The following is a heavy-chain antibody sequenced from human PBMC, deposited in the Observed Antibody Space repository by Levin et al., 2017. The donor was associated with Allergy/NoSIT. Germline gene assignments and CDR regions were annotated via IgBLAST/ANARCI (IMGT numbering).Heavy chain of an antibody. D-gene: IGHD5-12*01. Sequence: GGSLRLSCAASGFTFSSYAMSWVRQAPGKGLEWVSAISGSGGSTYYADSVKGRFTISRDNSKNTLYLQMNSLRAEDTAVYYCAKDRSYDIVATGTFDYWGQGTLVTVSS. V-gene: IGHV3-23*01. J-gene: IGHJ4*02. CDR2: ISGSGGST. CDR1: GFTFSSYA. CDR3: AKDRSYDIVATGTFDY.